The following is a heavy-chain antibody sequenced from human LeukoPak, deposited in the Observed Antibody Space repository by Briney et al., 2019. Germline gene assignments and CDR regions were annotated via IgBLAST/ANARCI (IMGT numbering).Heavy chain of an antibody. D-gene: IGHD2-2*01. CDR3: ARRSPSSAPIVVVPAAMSGFDY. CDR1: GGSFSGYY. V-gene: IGHV4-34*01. Sequence: SETLSLTCAVYGGSFSGYYRSWIRQPPGKGLEWIGEINHSGSTNYNPSLKSRVTISVDTSKNQFSLKLSSVTAADTAVYYCARRSPSSAPIVVVPAAMSGFDYWGQGTLVTVSS. CDR2: INHSGST. J-gene: IGHJ4*02.